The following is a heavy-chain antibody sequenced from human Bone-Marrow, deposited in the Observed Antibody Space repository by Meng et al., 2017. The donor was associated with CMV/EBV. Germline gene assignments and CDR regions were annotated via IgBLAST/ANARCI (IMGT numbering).Heavy chain of an antibody. D-gene: IGHD3-10*01. CDR1: GYTFTGYY. Sequence: ASVKVSCKASGYTFTGYYMHWVRQAPGQGLEWMGWINPNSGGTNYAQKFQGRVTMTGDTSTNSAYMELSSLRFEDTALYYCARGTRSQDYWGQGTLVTVPS. J-gene: IGHJ4*02. CDR3: ARGTRSQDY. CDR2: INPNSGGT. V-gene: IGHV1-2*02.